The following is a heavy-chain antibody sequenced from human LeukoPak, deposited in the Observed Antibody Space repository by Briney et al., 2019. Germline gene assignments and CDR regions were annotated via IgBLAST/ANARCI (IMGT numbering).Heavy chain of an antibody. V-gene: IGHV3-23*01. J-gene: IGHJ4*02. D-gene: IGHD2-15*01. CDR3: AKDRLYCSGGSCYSFDY. CDR1: GFTFSTYV. CDR2: ISGSGGST. Sequence: PGGSLRLSCAASGFTFSTYVMSWVRQASGKGLEWVSAISGSGGSTYYADSVKGRFTISRDNSKNTLYLQMNSLRAEDTAVYYCAKDRLYCSGGSCYSFDYWGQGTLVTVSS.